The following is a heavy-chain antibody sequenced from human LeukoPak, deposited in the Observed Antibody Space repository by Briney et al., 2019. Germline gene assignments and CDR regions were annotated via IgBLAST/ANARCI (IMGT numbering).Heavy chain of an antibody. CDR2: INHSGST. Sequence: TSETLSLTCAVYGGSFSDYYWSWIRQSPGKGLEWIGEINHSGSTNYNPSLKSRVTILVDTSKNQFSLKLSSVTAADTAIYYCARGLRTLIAARPSAFDIWGQGTMVTVSS. CDR3: ARGLRTLIAARPSAFDI. CDR1: GGSFSDYY. J-gene: IGHJ3*02. D-gene: IGHD6-6*01. V-gene: IGHV4-34*01.